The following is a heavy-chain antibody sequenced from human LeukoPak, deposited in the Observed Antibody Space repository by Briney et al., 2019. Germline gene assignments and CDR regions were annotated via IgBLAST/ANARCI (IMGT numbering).Heavy chain of an antibody. CDR1: GFTFSSYA. D-gene: IGHD3-10*01. Sequence: PGGSLRLSCAASGFTFSSYAMHWVRQAPGKGLEWVAVISYDGSNKYYADSVKGRFTISRDNSKNTLYLQMNSLRAEDTAVYYCARDYSSSGSYLDYWGQGTLVTVSS. CDR2: ISYDGSNK. V-gene: IGHV3-30*01. CDR3: ARDYSSSGSYLDY. J-gene: IGHJ4*02.